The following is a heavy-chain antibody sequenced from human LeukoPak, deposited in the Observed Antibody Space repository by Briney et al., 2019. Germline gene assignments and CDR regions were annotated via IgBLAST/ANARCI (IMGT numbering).Heavy chain of an antibody. CDR1: GFTVSSNY. CDR3: ARWVEMATISGFDY. V-gene: IGHV3-53*01. D-gene: IGHD5-24*01. CDR2: IYSGGST. J-gene: IGHJ4*02. Sequence: GGSLRLSCAASGFTVSSNYMSWVRQAPWKGLEWVSVIYSGGSTYYADSVKGRFTISRDNSKNTLYLQMNSLRAEDTAVYYCARWVEMATISGFDYWGQGTLVTVSS.